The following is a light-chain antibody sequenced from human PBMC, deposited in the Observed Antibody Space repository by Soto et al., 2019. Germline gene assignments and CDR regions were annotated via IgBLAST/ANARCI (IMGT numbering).Light chain of an antibody. J-gene: IGLJ1*01. CDR2: DVA. Sequence: QSALTQPRSVSGSPGQSVTISCTGTSSDVGAYNYVSWYQHHPGKAPKVMIYDVAKWPSGVPGRFSGSKSGNTASLTISGLQAEDEADYYCCSYAGSYTFVFGTGTKLTVL. V-gene: IGLV2-11*01. CDR1: SSDVGAYNY. CDR3: CSYAGSYTFV.